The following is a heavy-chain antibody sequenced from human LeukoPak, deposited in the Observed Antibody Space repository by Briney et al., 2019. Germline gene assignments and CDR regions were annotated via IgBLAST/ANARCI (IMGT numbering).Heavy chain of an antibody. J-gene: IGHJ4*02. CDR3: AKDRVDGSGSQFDS. V-gene: IGHV3-23*01. Sequence: GGSLRLSCAASGFTVSSNYMNWVRQAPGKGLEWVSAISGSGGSTYYADSVKGRFTISRDNSKNTLYLQMNSLRAEDTAVYYCAKDRVDGSGSQFDSWGQGSLVTVSS. D-gene: IGHD3-10*01. CDR1: GFTVSSNY. CDR2: ISGSGGST.